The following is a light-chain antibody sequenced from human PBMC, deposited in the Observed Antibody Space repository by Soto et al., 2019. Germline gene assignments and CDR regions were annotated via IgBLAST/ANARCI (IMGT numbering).Light chain of an antibody. Sequence: EIVLTQSPGTLSLSPGERATLSCRASHSVSSSYLAWYQQKPGQAPRLLIYGASSRATGIPDRFSGSGSGTDFTLTISRLEPEDVAVYYCQQYGSSPFTFGPGTKVDIK. CDR1: HSVSSSY. CDR3: QQYGSSPFT. CDR2: GAS. J-gene: IGKJ3*01. V-gene: IGKV3-20*01.